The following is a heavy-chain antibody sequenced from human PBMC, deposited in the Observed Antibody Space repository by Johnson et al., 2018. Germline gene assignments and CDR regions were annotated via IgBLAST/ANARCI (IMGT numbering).Heavy chain of an antibody. CDR2: ISSDGGNK. V-gene: IGHV3-30-3*01. J-gene: IGHJ3*02. Sequence: QVQLVESGGGVLQPGGSLRLSCAASGFTFDAYPMHWVRQAPGKGLQWVAVISSDGGNKYYADSVKGRFTISRDNSKNTLYLQMNSLRAEDTAVYYCARDPAVGGGDAFDIWGQGTMVTVSS. D-gene: IGHD6-19*01. CDR3: ARDPAVGGGDAFDI. CDR1: GFTFDAYP.